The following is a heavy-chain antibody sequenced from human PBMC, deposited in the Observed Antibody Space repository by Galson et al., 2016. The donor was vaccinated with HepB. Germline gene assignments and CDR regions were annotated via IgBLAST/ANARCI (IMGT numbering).Heavy chain of an antibody. CDR1: GLNVGNNY. CDR2: IYSGGGT. Sequence: SLRLSCAVSGLNVGNNYMSWVRQAPGKGLEWVSLIYSGGGTDYADSVKGRFTISRDSFRNTVYLQMNSLRAEDTAVYYCATGNHPRGHCWGQGTLVTVSS. V-gene: IGHV3-66*01. CDR3: ATGNHPRGHC. D-gene: IGHD1-14*01. J-gene: IGHJ4*02.